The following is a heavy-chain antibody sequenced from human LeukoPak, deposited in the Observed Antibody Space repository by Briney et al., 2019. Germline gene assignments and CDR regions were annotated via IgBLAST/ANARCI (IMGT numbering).Heavy chain of an antibody. J-gene: IGHJ4*02. Sequence: GGSLRLSCAASGFTFSSYGMHWVRQAPGKGLEWVAVISYDGSNKNYADSVKGRFTISRDNSKNTLYLQMSSLRAEGTAVYYCAKDASRDSNGYHLAYWGQGTLVTVSS. V-gene: IGHV3-30*18. CDR2: ISYDGSNK. CDR1: GFTFSSYG. D-gene: IGHD3-22*01. CDR3: AKDASRDSNGYHLAY.